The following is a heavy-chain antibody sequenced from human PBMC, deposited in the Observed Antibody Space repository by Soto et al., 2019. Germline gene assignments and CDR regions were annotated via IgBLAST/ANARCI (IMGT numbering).Heavy chain of an antibody. CDR1: GFSLTTRGVG. J-gene: IGHJ5*02. D-gene: IGHD3-16*01. Sequence: QITLKESGPPLVKPTQTLTLTCTFSGFSLTTRGVGVGWIRQPPGKALECLALIYWDDDKRYSPSLQCRPSIHKDTSKNHVVLTLTNMDPVDTATYYCAPTQNYYQYDWFDPWGQGTLVSVSS. CDR3: APTQNYYQYDWFDP. V-gene: IGHV2-5*02. CDR2: IYWDDDK.